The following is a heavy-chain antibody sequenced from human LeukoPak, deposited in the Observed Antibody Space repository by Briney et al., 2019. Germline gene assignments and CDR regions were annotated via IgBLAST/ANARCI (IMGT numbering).Heavy chain of an antibody. V-gene: IGHV4-59*12. Sequence: SETLSLTCTVSGGSISSYYWSWIRQPPGKGLEWIGYIYYSGSTNYNPSLKSRVTISVDTSKNQFSLKLSSVTAADTAVYYCARDTSYGSGSHNFDYWGQGTLVTVSS. J-gene: IGHJ4*02. CDR2: IYYSGST. CDR1: GGSISSYY. D-gene: IGHD3-10*01. CDR3: ARDTSYGSGSHNFDY.